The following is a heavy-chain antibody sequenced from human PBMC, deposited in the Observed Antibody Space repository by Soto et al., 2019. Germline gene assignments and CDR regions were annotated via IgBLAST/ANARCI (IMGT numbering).Heavy chain of an antibody. V-gene: IGHV3-48*01. D-gene: IGHD2-2*01. CDR2: ISSSSSTI. CDR1: GFTFSSYS. CDR3: ARSLLGYCSSTSCYAFDYYYYYYMDV. Sequence: GGSLRLSCAASGFTFSSYSMNWVRQAPGKGLEWVSYISSSSSTIYYADSVKGRFTISRDNAKNSLYLQMNSLRAEETAVYYCARSLLGYCSSTSCYAFDYYYYYYMDVWGKGTTVTVSS. J-gene: IGHJ6*03.